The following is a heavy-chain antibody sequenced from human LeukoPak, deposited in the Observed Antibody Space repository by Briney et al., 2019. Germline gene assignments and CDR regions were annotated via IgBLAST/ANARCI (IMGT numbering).Heavy chain of an antibody. CDR2: IYYSGST. CDR1: GGSISSSSYY. J-gene: IGHJ5*02. V-gene: IGHV4-39*07. CDR3: ARARITIFGVVIIGVWFDP. D-gene: IGHD3-3*01. Sequence: PSQTLSLTCTVSGGSISSSSYYWGWIRQPPGKGLEWIGRIYYSGSTYNNPSLKSPINISIDTAKDQFSLKLSSGTAADTAVYYCARARITIFGVVIIGVWFDPWGQGTLVTVSS.